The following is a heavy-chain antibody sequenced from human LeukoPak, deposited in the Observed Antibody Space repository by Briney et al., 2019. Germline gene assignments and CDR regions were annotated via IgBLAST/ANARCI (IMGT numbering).Heavy chain of an antibody. V-gene: IGHV1-2*06. CDR1: GYNFAGYY. CDR3: ARVRYRLAETYIDY. Sequence: GASVKVSCKASGYNFAGYYIHWVRQAPGQGLEWMGRINPRDGETNFAQKFQGRVTMTRDTSISTAYMELSRLRSDDTAVYYCARVRYRLAETYIDYWGQGTLVTVSS. D-gene: IGHD3-16*01. CDR2: INPRDGET. J-gene: IGHJ4*02.